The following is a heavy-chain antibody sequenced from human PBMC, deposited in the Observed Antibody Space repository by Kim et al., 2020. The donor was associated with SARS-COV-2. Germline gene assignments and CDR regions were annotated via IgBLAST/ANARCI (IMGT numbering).Heavy chain of an antibody. CDR3: STDCFNFIPFD. D-gene: IGHD2-21*01. J-gene: IGHJ4*01. CDR1: GFTLSAYA. V-gene: IGHV3-23*01. Sequence: GGSLRLSCAASGFTLSAYAMSWVRQAPGKGLEWVAFISGTGFNTYYVDSVKCRFTVSRDDSPNTLYLQLSSLSVEDTALYYCSTDCFNFIPFD. CDR2: ISGTGFNT.